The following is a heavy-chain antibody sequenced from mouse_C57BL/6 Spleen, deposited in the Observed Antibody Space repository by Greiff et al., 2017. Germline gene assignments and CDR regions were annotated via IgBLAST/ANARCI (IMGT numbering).Heavy chain of an antibody. Sequence: VQLQQPGAELVMPGASVKLSCKASGYTFTSYWMHWVKQRPGQGLEWIGEIDPSDSYTNYNQKFKGKSTLTVDKSSSTAYMQLSSLTSEDSAVYYCARGSNYVGYWGQGTTLTVSS. J-gene: IGHJ2*01. CDR3: ARGSNYVGY. CDR2: IDPSDSYT. D-gene: IGHD5-1*01. CDR1: GYTFTSYW. V-gene: IGHV1-69*01.